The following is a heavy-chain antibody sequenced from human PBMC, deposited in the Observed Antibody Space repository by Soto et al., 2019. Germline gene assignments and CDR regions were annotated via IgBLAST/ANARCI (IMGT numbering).Heavy chain of an antibody. D-gene: IGHD6-13*01. CDR1: GGTFSSYT. J-gene: IGHJ4*02. Sequence: QVQLVQSGAEVKKPGSSVKVSCKASGGTFSSYTISWVRQAPGQGLEWMGRIIPILGIANYAQKFQGRVTITAGKSTSTAYMELSSLRSEDTAVYYCAREHSSSWSHVDYWGQGTLVTVSS. CDR2: IIPILGIA. CDR3: AREHSSSWSHVDY. V-gene: IGHV1-69*08.